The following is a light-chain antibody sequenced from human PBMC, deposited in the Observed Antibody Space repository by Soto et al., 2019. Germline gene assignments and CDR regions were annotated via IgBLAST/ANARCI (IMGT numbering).Light chain of an antibody. CDR1: QSVSSSY. V-gene: IGKV3-20*01. CDR3: YQYDTSPWT. CDR2: GAS. J-gene: IGKJ1*01. Sequence: EIVLTQSPGTLSLSPGERATLSCRASQSVSSSYFAWYQQKPGQAPRLLIYGASTRATGIPARFSGSGSGTDFTLTISRLEPEDFAVYYCYQYDTSPWTFGQGTKVDIK.